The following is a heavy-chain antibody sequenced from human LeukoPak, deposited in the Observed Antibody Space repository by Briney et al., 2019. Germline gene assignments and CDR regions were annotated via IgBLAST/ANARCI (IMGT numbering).Heavy chain of an antibody. CDR1: GGSISNSSYY. D-gene: IGHD1-26*01. CDR3: GGINYYPLYFDY. J-gene: IGHJ4*02. Sequence: SETLSLTCTVSGGSISNSSYYWGWVRQPPGKGLEWIGSIYYTGSTYYNPSLKSRVTVAVDTSKNQFSLKLSSVTAADTAVYYCGGINYYPLYFDYWGQGTLVTVSS. CDR2: IYYTGST. V-gene: IGHV4-39*01.